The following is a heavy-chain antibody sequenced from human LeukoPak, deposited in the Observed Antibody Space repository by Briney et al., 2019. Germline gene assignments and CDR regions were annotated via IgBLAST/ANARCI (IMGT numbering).Heavy chain of an antibody. CDR3: GRLAGSGSYYPFNY. D-gene: IGHD3-10*01. Sequence: PSETLSLTCTVSGGSISSSSYYWGWIRQPPGKGLEWIGSIYYSGSTYYNLSLKSRVTISVDTSKNQFSLKLSSVTAADTAVYYCGRLAGSGSYYPFNYWGQGTLVTVSS. CDR2: IYYSGST. J-gene: IGHJ4*02. CDR1: GGSISSSSYY. V-gene: IGHV4-39*01.